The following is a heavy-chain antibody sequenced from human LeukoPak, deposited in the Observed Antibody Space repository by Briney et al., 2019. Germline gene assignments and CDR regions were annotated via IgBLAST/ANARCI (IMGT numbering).Heavy chain of an antibody. V-gene: IGHV1-18*01. J-gene: IGHJ6*04. CDR3: ARGGGSGSQFYYYYGMDV. Sequence: GASVKVSCKASGYTFTSYGISWVRQAPGQGLEWMGWISAYNGNTNYAQKLQGRVTMTTDTSTSTAYMGLRSLRSEDTAVYYCARGGGSGSQFYYYYGMDVWGKGTTVTVSS. CDR1: GYTFTSYG. D-gene: IGHD3-10*01. CDR2: ISAYNGNT.